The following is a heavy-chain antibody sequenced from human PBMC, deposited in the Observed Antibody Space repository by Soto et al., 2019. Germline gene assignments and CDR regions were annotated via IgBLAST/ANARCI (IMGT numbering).Heavy chain of an antibody. J-gene: IGHJ3*02. Sequence: ASVKVSCKASGGTFSSYAISWVRQAPGQGLEWMGGIIPIFGTANYAQKFQGRVTITADESTSTAYMELSSLRSEDTAVYYCAMVAEYYDFWSGYAFDIWGQGTMVTVSS. CDR2: IIPIFGTA. V-gene: IGHV1-69*13. CDR1: GGTFSSYA. CDR3: AMVAEYYDFWSGYAFDI. D-gene: IGHD3-3*01.